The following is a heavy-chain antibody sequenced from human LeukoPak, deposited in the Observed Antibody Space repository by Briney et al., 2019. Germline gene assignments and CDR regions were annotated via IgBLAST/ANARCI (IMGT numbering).Heavy chain of an antibody. CDR1: GDSISSSSYY. CDR3: ATYAAYQLLSTFDP. V-gene: IGHV4-39*01. J-gene: IGHJ5*02. CDR2: FYYSGST. Sequence: PSETLSLTCTVSGDSISSSSYYWGWIRQPPGKGLEWIGSFYYSGSTYYNPSLKSRVTISVDTSKNQFSLKLSSVTAADTAVYYCATYAAYQLLSTFDPWGQGTLVTVSS. D-gene: IGHD2-2*01.